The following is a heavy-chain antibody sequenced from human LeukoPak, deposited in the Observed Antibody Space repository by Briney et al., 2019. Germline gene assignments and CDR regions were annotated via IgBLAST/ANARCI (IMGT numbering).Heavy chain of an antibody. CDR3: ARHFHCSSTSCYTEGYYYMDV. CDR1: GGSISSYY. CDR2: IYTSGST. D-gene: IGHD2-2*02. Sequence: SETLSLTCTVSGGSISSYYWSWIRQPPGKGLEWIGYIYTSGSTNYNPSLKSRVTISVDTSKNQFSLKLSSVTAADTAVYYCARHFHCSSTSCYTEGYYYMDVWGKGTTVTVSS. V-gene: IGHV4-4*09. J-gene: IGHJ6*03.